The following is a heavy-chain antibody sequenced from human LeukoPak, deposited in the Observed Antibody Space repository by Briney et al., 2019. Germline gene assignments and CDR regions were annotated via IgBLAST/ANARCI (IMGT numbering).Heavy chain of an antibody. CDR2: IYHSGST. J-gene: IGHJ4*02. CDR3: ARGLPGEVGSYYFDY. CDR1: GGSISSGGYY. Sequence: SETLSLTCTVSGGSISSGGYYWSWIRQPPGKGLEWIGYIYHSGSTYYNPSLKSRVTISVDRSKTQFSLKLSSVTAADTAVYYCARGLPGEVGSYYFDYWGQGTLVTVSS. V-gene: IGHV4-30-2*01. D-gene: IGHD3-10*01.